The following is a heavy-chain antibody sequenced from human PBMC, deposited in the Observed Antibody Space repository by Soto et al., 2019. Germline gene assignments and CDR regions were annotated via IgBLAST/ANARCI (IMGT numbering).Heavy chain of an antibody. CDR2: IYSGGST. D-gene: IGHD4-4*01. Sequence: EVQLEESGGGLVQPGGSLRLSCVVSGFTVSRNYMSWVRQAPGKGLEWVSVIYSGGSTYYADSVKGRFTISRHNSKNTLYLQMNSLRSADTAVYYCARGGNPSYYWGQGTLVTVSS. J-gene: IGHJ4*02. V-gene: IGHV3-53*04. CDR3: ARGGNPSYY. CDR1: GFTVSRNY.